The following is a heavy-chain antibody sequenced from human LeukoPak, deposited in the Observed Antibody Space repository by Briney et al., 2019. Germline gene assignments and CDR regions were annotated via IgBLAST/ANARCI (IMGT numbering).Heavy chain of an antibody. D-gene: IGHD1-26*01. J-gene: IGHJ4*02. Sequence: PGGSLRLSCAASGFTFSPYWMHWVRQAPGKGLVWVSRINSDGSSTCYADSVKGRFTNSRDNAKNTLYLQMNSLRAEDTGVYYCARDRNTGSSYENLFEYWGQGTLVTVSS. CDR1: GFTFSPYW. CDR2: INSDGSST. CDR3: ARDRNTGSSYENLFEY. V-gene: IGHV3-74*01.